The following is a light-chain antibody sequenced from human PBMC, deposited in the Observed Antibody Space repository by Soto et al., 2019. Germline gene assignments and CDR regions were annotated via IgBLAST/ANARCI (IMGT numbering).Light chain of an antibody. J-gene: IGKJ1*01. V-gene: IGKV3-20*01. CDR2: GAS. CDR1: QSVGSVY. CDR3: QQYGSSPRT. Sequence: DIVSTQSPCTLSLSPGERATLSCRTSQSVGSVYLAWYQQKPGQAPRLLIHGASNRASGIPGRFRGSGSGTDFTLTIRRLEPEDFAVYYCQQYGSSPRTFGQGTKVDIK.